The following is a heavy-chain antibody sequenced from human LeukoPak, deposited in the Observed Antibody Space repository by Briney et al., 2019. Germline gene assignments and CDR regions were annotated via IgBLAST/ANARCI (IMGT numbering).Heavy chain of an antibody. CDR3: ARGYALWFGELFSFDY. V-gene: IGHV1-2*02. Sequence: ASVKVSCKASGYTFTGYYMHWVRQAPGQGLEWMGWINPNSGGTNYAQKFQGRVTMTRDTSISTAYMELSRLRFDDTAVYYCARGYALWFGELFSFDYWGQGTLVTVSS. CDR1: GYTFTGYY. D-gene: IGHD3-10*01. J-gene: IGHJ4*02. CDR2: INPNSGGT.